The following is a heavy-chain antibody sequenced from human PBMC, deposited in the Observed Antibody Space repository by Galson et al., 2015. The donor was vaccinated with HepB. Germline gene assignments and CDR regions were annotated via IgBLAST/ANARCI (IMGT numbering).Heavy chain of an antibody. CDR1: GYTFSYYG. J-gene: IGHJ4*02. D-gene: IGHD3-16*02. V-gene: IGHV1-18*04. CDR2: ISPYNGNT. CDR3: ARDSAELSTVTSPATSFDY. Sequence: SVKVSCKASGYTFSYYGISWVRQAPGQGLEWLGWISPYNGNTRYTRKLMGRITLTTDTSTGTAYMVLRSLRSDDAAVYYCARDSAELSTVTSPATSFDYWGQGTLVTVSS.